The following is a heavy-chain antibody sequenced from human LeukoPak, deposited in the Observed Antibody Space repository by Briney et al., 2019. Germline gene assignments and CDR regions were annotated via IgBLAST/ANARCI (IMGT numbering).Heavy chain of an antibody. CDR3: ARGIVYGSGSYYKAYYFDS. D-gene: IGHD3-10*01. Sequence: SQTLSLTCSVSGGSFSGSYWSWIRQPPGKGLEWIGEINHSGTTNYNPSLASRVTVSVDTSKNQFSLNLTSVTAADTAVYFCARGIVYGSGSYYKAYYFDSWGQGTLVTVSS. CDR1: GGSFSGSY. J-gene: IGHJ4*02. CDR2: INHSGTT. V-gene: IGHV4-34*01.